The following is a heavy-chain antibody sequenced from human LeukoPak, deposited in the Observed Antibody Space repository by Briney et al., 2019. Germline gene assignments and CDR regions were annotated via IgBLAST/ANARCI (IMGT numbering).Heavy chain of an antibody. D-gene: IGHD3-10*01. CDR1: GFTFSSYS. J-gene: IGHJ4*02. V-gene: IGHV3-21*04. CDR2: ISSSSSYI. CDR3: AKDGYGSGSYSQYFDS. Sequence: GGSLRLSCAASGFTFSSYSMNWVRQAPGKGLEWVSSISSSSSYIYYADSVKGRFTISRDNSKNTLYLQMSSLRAEDTAVYYCAKDGYGSGSYSQYFDSWGQGALVTVSS.